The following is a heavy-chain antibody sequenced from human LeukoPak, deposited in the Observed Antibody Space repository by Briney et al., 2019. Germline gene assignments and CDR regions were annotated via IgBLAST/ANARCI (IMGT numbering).Heavy chain of an antibody. Sequence: GSLRLSCAASGFTFSSYAMSWVRQAPGKGLEWVSAISGSGGSTYYADSVKGRFTISRDNSKNTLYLQMNSLRAEDTAVYYCAKDPLPLYCSSTSCSHFDYWGQGTLVTVSS. CDR1: GFTFSSYA. V-gene: IGHV3-23*01. CDR3: AKDPLPLYCSSTSCSHFDY. J-gene: IGHJ4*02. D-gene: IGHD2-2*01. CDR2: ISGSGGST.